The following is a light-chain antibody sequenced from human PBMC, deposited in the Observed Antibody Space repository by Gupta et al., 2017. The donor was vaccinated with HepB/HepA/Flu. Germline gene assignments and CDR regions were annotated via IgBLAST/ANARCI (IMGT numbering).Light chain of an antibody. CDR2: ETN. V-gene: IGLV7-46*01. CDR1: TGAVTRGHY. Sequence: QAAFTQLPSPPVSPGCTVPPACGTSTGAVTRGHYPYWFQQKPGQAPMLLIYETNNRPSGTPAPCSGSRLGGKAALTLSGAQAEDDDDDYCYLSYRGAVVFGGGTKLTVL. J-gene: IGLJ2*01. CDR3: YLSYRGAVV.